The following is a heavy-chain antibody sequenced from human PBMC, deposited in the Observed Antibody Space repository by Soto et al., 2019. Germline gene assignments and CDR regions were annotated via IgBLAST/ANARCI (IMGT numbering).Heavy chain of an antibody. J-gene: IGHJ4*02. V-gene: IGHV3-15*01. CDR3: APDHYCRRTSCYYFEH. Sequence: EVQLVESGGGLVKPGGSLRLSCAASGFTFSNVWMSWVRQAPGKGLEWVGRIRSKSDGGTTDYAAPVKGRFTISRDNSKNTLYLQMNSRKTEDTGVYYCAPDHYCRRTSCYYFEHGGQGTLGTVSS. D-gene: IGHD2-2*01. CDR2: IRSKSDGGTT. CDR1: GFTFSNVW.